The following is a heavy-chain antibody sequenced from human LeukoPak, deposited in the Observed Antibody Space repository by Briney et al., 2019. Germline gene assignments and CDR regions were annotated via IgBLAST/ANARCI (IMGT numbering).Heavy chain of an antibody. Sequence: SVKVSCKASGGTFSSYAISWVRQAPGQGLEWMGGIIPIFGTANYAQKFQGRVTITADESTSTAYMELRSLRSDDTAVYYCARADYYDSSGYYGYWGQGTLVTVSS. V-gene: IGHV1-69*13. J-gene: IGHJ4*02. CDR1: GGTFSSYA. D-gene: IGHD3-22*01. CDR3: ARADYYDSSGYYGY. CDR2: IIPIFGTA.